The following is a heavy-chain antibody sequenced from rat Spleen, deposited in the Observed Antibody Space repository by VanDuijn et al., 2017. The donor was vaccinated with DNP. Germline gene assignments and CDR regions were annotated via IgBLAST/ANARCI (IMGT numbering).Heavy chain of an antibody. D-gene: IGHD1-6*01. Sequence: SRTYYADSVKGRFTISRDDAKSGLYLQMNSLKSEDTATYYCARPKTTDYSYAMDAWGQGTSVTVSS. V-gene: IGHV5-22*01. J-gene: IGHJ4*01. CDR2: SRT. CDR3: ARPKTTDYSYAMDA.